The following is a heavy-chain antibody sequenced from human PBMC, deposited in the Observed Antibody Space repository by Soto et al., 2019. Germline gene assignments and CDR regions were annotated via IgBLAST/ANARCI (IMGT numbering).Heavy chain of an antibody. CDR2: GNPSGGST. CDR1: GYLFTAYS. J-gene: IGHJ1*01. CDR3: AREENCSGGTCYSEYFHR. D-gene: IGHD2-15*01. V-gene: IGHV1-46*01. Sequence: GASVKVSCKASGYLFTAYSMHWVRLAPGQGLEWVGVGNPSGGSTKYAQNFQGRVTMTRDTSTTTIDMEPSRLRSDDTAIYYCAREENCSGGTCYSEYFHRWGQGTLVTVSS.